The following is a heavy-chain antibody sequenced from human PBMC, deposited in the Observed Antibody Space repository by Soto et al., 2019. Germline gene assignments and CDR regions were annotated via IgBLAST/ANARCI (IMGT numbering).Heavy chain of an antibody. CDR2: IYYSGST. CDR3: AREPSV. CDR1: GGSISSGGYY. V-gene: IGHV4-31*03. Sequence: QVQLQESGPGLVKPSQTLSLTCTVSGGSISSGGYYWSWIRQHTGKGLEWIGYIYYSGSTYYTPSLKSGVTIAGDTSKNQFSLKLSCVTAAATAVYYCAREPSVWGQGTLVTVSS. J-gene: IGHJ4*02.